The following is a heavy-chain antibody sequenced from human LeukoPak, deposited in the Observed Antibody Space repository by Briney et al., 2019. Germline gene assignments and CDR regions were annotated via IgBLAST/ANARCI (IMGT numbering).Heavy chain of an antibody. J-gene: IGHJ4*02. D-gene: IGHD3-3*01. CDR1: GYTFTGYY. Sequence: ASVKVSCKASGYTFTGYYMHWVRQAPGQGLEWMGWINPNSGGTNYAQKFQGRLTMTRETSISTDYMELSRLRSDDTAVYYCARSTYYDFWSGYYPFDYWGQGTLVTVSS. V-gene: IGHV1-2*02. CDR3: ARSTYYDFWSGYYPFDY. CDR2: INPNSGGT.